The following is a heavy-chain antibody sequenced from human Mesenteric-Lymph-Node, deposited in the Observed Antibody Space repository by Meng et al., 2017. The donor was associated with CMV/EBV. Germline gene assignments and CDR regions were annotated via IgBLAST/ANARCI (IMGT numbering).Heavy chain of an antibody. D-gene: IGHD6-13*01. Sequence: GGSLRLSCAASGFTFSSYSMNWVRQAPGKGLEWVSYISSSGSTIYYADSVKGRFTISRDNAKNSLYLQMNSLRAEDTAVYYCARDSGIAAAGTRSSWWYYYGMDVWGQGTTVTVSS. J-gene: IGHJ6*02. CDR1: GFTFSSYS. CDR2: ISSSGSTI. CDR3: ARDSGIAAAGTRSSWWYYYGMDV. V-gene: IGHV3-48*04.